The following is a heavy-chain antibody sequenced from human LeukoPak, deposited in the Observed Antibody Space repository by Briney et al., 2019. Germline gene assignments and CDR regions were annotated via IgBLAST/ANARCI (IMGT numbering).Heavy chain of an antibody. CDR1: GFTFSSYS. Sequence: PGGSLRLSCAASGFTFSSYSMNWVRQAPGKGLEWVSSISSSSSYIYYADSVKGRFTTSRDNAKTSLYLQMNSLRAEDTAVYYCACTPYGQQLAWFDPWGQGTLVTVSS. J-gene: IGHJ5*02. V-gene: IGHV3-21*01. D-gene: IGHD6-13*01. CDR3: ACTPYGQQLAWFDP. CDR2: ISSSSSYI.